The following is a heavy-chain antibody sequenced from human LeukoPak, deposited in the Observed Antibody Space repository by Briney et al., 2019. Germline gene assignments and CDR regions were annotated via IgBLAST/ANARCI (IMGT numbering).Heavy chain of an antibody. CDR1: GFTFSNYA. CDR3: AKCAKTPEGGSGWCNWFDT. D-gene: IGHD3-3*01. Sequence: GGSLRLSCRASGFTFSNYAMNWVRLTPGKGLEWVSSLTGNSNNPNYADSVKGRFTISRDDSKNTLYLQMNSLRAEDTALYSCAKCAKTPEGGSGWCNWFDTWGQGTLVIVSS. V-gene: IGHV3-23*01. CDR2: LTGNSNNP. J-gene: IGHJ5*02.